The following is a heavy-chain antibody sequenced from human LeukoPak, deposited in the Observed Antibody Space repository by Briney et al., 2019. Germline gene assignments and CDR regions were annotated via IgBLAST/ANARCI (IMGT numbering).Heavy chain of an antibody. Sequence: ASVKVSCKASGYTFTGYYMHGVRQAPGQGLEWMGWINPNSGGTNYAQKFQGRVTMTRDTSISTAYMELSRLRSDDTAVYYCARDDRGSVNLFDPWGQGTLVTVSS. CDR2: INPNSGGT. D-gene: IGHD3-22*01. V-gene: IGHV1-2*02. CDR1: GYTFTGYY. J-gene: IGHJ5*02. CDR3: ARDDRGSVNLFDP.